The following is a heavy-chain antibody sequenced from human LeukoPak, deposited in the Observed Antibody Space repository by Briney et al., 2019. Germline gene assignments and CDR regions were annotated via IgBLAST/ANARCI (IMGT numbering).Heavy chain of an antibody. Sequence: ASVKVSCKASGYTFTSYGISWVRQAPGQGLEWMGWISAYNGNTNYAQKLQGRVTMTTDTSTSTAYMELRSLRSGDTAVYYCARVLGYCSSTSCYEIYNWFDPWGQGTLVTVSS. CDR1: GYTFTSYG. CDR3: ARVLGYCSSTSCYEIYNWFDP. J-gene: IGHJ5*02. V-gene: IGHV1-18*01. D-gene: IGHD2-2*01. CDR2: ISAYNGNT.